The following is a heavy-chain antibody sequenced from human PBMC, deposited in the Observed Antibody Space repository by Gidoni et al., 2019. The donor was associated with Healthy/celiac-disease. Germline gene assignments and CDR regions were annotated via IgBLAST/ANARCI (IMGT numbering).Heavy chain of an antibody. CDR1: GVSISSSSYY. CDR2: IYYSGST. Sequence: QLQLQESGPGLVKPSETLSLTCTVSGVSISSSSYYWGWIRQPPGKGLEWIGSIYYSGSTYYNPSLKSRVTISVDTSKNQFSLKLSSVTAADTAVYYCARHKDGGSWTYYYYYYGMDVWGQGTTVTVSS. J-gene: IGHJ6*02. D-gene: IGHD6-13*01. V-gene: IGHV4-39*01. CDR3: ARHKDGGSWTYYYYYYGMDV.